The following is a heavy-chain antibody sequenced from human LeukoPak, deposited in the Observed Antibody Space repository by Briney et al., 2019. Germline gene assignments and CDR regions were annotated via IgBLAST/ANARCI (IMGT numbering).Heavy chain of an antibody. V-gene: IGHV4-39*07. D-gene: IGHD3-22*01. CDR2: IYYSGST. CDR3: ARDRRGPAMIVARRYFDY. J-gene: IGHJ4*02. CDR1: GGSISSSSYY. Sequence: SETLSLTCTVSGGSISSSSYYWGWIRQPPGKGLEWIGSIYYSGSTYYNPSLKSRVTISVDTSKNQFSLKLSSVTAADTAVYYCARDRRGPAMIVARRYFDYWGQGTLVTVSS.